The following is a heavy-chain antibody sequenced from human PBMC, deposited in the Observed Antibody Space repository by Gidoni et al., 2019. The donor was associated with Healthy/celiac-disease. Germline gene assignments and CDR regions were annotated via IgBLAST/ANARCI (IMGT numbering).Heavy chain of an antibody. V-gene: IGHV1-69*12. CDR3: ARVLQKLDI. Sequence: QLQLVQSGSAVTKPGSSVQVSCKASGGTFSSYAISWLRQAPGQGLEWRGGIIPIFGTANYAQKCQGRGTITEDESTSTAYMELSSLRSEDTAVYYCARVLQKLDIWGQGKMVTVSS. CDR2: IIPIFGTA. CDR1: GGTFSSYA. J-gene: IGHJ3*02. D-gene: IGHD2-15*01.